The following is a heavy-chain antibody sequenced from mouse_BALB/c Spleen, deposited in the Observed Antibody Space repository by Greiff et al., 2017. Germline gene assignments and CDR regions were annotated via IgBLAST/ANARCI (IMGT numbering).Heavy chain of an antibody. J-gene: IGHJ2*01. CDR1: GFTFSSFG. Sequence: EVKVVESGGGLVQPGGSRKLSCAASGFTFSSFGMHWVRQAPEKGLEWVAYISSGSSTIYYADTVKGRFTISRDNPKNTLFLQMTSLRSEDTAMYYCARAGGEVVAPFDYWGQGTTLTVSS. CDR2: ISSGSSTI. D-gene: IGHD1-1*01. CDR3: ARAGGEVVAPFDY. V-gene: IGHV5-17*02.